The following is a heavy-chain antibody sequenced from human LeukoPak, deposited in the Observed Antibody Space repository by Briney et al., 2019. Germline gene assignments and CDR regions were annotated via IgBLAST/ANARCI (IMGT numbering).Heavy chain of an antibody. Sequence: GGSLRLSCAASGFTFSSYSMNWVRQAPGKGLEWVSSISSGSSYIYYADSVKGRFTISRDNSKNTLYLQMNSLRAEDTAKYYCTKDYCGKFCSAVWGQGTTVTVSS. CDR3: TKDYCGKFCSAV. J-gene: IGHJ6*02. D-gene: IGHD3-9*01. CDR1: GFTFSSYS. V-gene: IGHV3-21*04. CDR2: ISSGSSYI.